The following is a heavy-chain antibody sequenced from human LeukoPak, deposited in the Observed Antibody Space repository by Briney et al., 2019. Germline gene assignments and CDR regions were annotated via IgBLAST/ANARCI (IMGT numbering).Heavy chain of an antibody. V-gene: IGHV4-39*07. D-gene: IGHD6-6*01. J-gene: IGHJ1*01. CDR1: GGSVSSGNYY. Sequence: SQTLSLTCTVSGGSVSSGNYYWSWIRQPPGKGLEWIGEINHSGSTNYNPSLKSRVTISVDTSKNQFSLKLSSVTAADTAVYYCARGPSIARFQHWGQGTLVTVSS. CDR2: INHSGST. CDR3: ARGPSIARFQH.